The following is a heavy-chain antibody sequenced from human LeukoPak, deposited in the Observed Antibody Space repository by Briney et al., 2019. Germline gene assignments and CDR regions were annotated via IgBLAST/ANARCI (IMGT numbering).Heavy chain of an antibody. J-gene: IGHJ4*02. CDR2: INPSGGST. D-gene: IGHD6-13*01. V-gene: IGHV1-46*01. CDR3: ARVLRGIAAAGDY. CDR1: GYTFTSYY. Sequence: GASVKVSCKASGYTFTSYYMHWVRQAPGQGLEWMGIINPSGGSTSYAQKFQSRVTMTRDTSTSTVYMELSRLRSDDTAVYYCARVLRGIAAAGDYWGQGTLVTVSS.